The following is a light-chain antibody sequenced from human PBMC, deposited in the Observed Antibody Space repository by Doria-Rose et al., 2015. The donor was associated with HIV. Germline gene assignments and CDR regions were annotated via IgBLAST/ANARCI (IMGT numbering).Light chain of an antibody. CDR2: WAS. V-gene: IGKV4-1*01. Sequence: NKNYLAWYQQKPGQPPKLLIYWASTRESGVPDRFSGSGSGTDFILTISSLQAEDVAVYYCQQYYSTPWTFGQGTKVEIK. CDR3: QQYYSTPWT. J-gene: IGKJ1*01. CDR1: NKNY.